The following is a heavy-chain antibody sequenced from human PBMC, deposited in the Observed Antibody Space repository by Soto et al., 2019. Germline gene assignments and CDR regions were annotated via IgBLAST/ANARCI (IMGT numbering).Heavy chain of an antibody. Sequence: SETLSLTCTVSGVSISRYYWSWIRQPPGKGLEWIGYIYYSGSTNYNPSLKSRVTISVDTSKNQFSLKLSSVTAADTAVYYCARHNNYWGQGTLVTVPS. CDR3: ARHNNY. CDR1: GVSISRYY. CDR2: IYYSGST. J-gene: IGHJ4*02. V-gene: IGHV4-59*08.